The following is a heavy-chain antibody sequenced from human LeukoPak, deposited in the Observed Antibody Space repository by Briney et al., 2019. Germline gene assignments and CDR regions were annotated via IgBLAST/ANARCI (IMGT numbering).Heavy chain of an antibody. CDR2: IKQDGSEK. CDR1: GFTFSSYW. D-gene: IGHD3-3*01. V-gene: IGHV3-7*01. CDR3: ARAAPSYYDFWSGYNPDY. Sequence: PGGSLRLSYAASGFTFSSYWMSWVRQAPGKGLEWVANIKQDGSEKYYVDSVKGRFTISRDNAKNSLYLQMNSLRAEDTAVYYCARAAPSYYDFWSGYNPDYWGHGTLVTVSS. J-gene: IGHJ4*01.